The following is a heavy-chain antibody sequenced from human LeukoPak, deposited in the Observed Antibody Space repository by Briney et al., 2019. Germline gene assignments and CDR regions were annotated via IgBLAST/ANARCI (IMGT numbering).Heavy chain of an antibody. CDR1: GYTLTELS. CDR3: GTVAVGATDYFDY. V-gene: IGHV1-24*01. D-gene: IGHD1-26*01. J-gene: IGHJ4*02. CDR2: FDPEDGET. Sequence: GASVKVSCKVSGYTLTELSMHWMRQAPGKGLEWMGGFDPEDGETIYAQKFQGRVTMTEDTSTDTAYMELSSLRSEDTAVYYCGTVAVGATDYFDYWGQGTLVTVSS.